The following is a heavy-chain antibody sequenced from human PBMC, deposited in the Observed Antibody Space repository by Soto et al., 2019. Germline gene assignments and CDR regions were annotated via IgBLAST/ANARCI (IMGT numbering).Heavy chain of an antibody. CDR2: INPHGGST. CDR3: ARDLGSGPYYYYGVDV. CDR1: GDTFTSYY. J-gene: IGHJ6*02. V-gene: IGHV1-46*01. Sequence: ASVKVSCKAPGDTFTSYYLNWVRQAPGQGLEWMGVINPHGGSTKYAQKFQGRITMTRDTSRSTVYMELSSLRSDDTAIYYCARDLGSGPYYYYGVDVWGQGTTVTVSS. D-gene: IGHD2-15*01.